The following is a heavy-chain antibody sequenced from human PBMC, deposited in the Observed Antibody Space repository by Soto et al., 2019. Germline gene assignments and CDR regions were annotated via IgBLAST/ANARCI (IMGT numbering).Heavy chain of an antibody. CDR2: IYPGDSDT. Sequence: GESLKISCKGSGYSFTSYWIGWVRQMPGKGLEWMGIIYPGDSDTRYSPSFQGQVTISADKSISTAYLQWSSLKASDTAMYYCARSGNPLDYYYYMDVWGKGTTVTVSS. V-gene: IGHV5-51*01. CDR1: GYSFTSYW. J-gene: IGHJ6*03. CDR3: ARSGNPLDYYYYMDV. D-gene: IGHD1-1*01.